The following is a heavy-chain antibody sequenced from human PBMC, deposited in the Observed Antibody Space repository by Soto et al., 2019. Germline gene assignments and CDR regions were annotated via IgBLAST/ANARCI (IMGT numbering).Heavy chain of an antibody. CDR2: LYYSWGT. CDR3: ARDSKASTNRLCYDI. D-gene: IGHD2-2*01. CDR1: RGYMNPYY. V-gene: IGHV4-59*01. Sequence: NPFETLFLPCNVARGYMNPYYWNWSRPPPGKGLEWIGYLYYSWGTNYRPSLKSRVTISVDASKHQFSLRLSSVTAADTAVYYCARDSKASTNRLCYDIWRHASMVTVS. J-gene: IGHJ3*02.